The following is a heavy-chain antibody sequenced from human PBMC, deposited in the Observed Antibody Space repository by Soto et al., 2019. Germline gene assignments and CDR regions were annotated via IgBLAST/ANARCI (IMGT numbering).Heavy chain of an antibody. V-gene: IGHV1-69*13. CDR1: GGTFSSYA. CDR3: ASIWDSVVVPAAPKLYYYYYGMDV. D-gene: IGHD2-2*01. J-gene: IGHJ6*02. Sequence: ASVKVSCKASGGTFSSYAISWVRQAPGQGLEWMGGIIPIFGTANYAQKFQGRVTITADESTSTAYMELSSLRSEDTAVYYCASIWDSVVVPAAPKLYYYYYGMDVWGQGTTVAVSS. CDR2: IIPIFGTA.